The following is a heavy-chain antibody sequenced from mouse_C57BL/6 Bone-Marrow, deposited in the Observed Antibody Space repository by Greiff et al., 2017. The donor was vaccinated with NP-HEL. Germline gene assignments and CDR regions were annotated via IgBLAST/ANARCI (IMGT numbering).Heavy chain of an antibody. CDR3: ARDYGSSYVGWYFDG. Sequence: EVKVVESGGGLVKPGGSLKLSCAASGFTFSDYGMHWVRQAPEQGLEWVAYISSGSSTIYYADTVKGRFTISRDNAKNTLFLQMTSLRSEDTARYYCARDYGSSYVGWYFDGWGTGTTVTVAS. D-gene: IGHD1-1*01. CDR2: ISSGSSTI. CDR1: GFTFSDYG. V-gene: IGHV5-17*01. J-gene: IGHJ1*03.